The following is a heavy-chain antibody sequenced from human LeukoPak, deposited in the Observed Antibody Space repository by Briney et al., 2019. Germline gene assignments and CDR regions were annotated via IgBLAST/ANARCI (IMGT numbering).Heavy chain of an antibody. CDR2: ISGSGGST. Sequence: GGSLRLSCAASGFTFSSYAMSWVRQAPGKGLEWVSAISGSGGSTYYADSVKGRFTISRDNSQNTLYLQMNSLRAEDTAVYYCAKMTMIVVAPSYFDYWGQGTLATVSS. D-gene: IGHD3-22*01. V-gene: IGHV3-23*01. CDR1: GFTFSSYA. CDR3: AKMTMIVVAPSYFDY. J-gene: IGHJ4*02.